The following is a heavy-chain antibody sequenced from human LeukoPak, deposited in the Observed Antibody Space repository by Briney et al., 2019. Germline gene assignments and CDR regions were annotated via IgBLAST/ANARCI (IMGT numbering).Heavy chain of an antibody. J-gene: IGHJ4*02. Sequence: PGGSLRLSCAASGFTFSSYGMSWVRQAPGKGLEWVSAISGSGGSTYYADSVKGRFTISRDNSKNTLYLQMNSLRAEDTAVYYCAKLTFGSSCPFHWGQGTLVTVSS. V-gene: IGHV3-23*01. CDR2: ISGSGGST. CDR3: AKLTFGSSCPFH. D-gene: IGHD6-13*01. CDR1: GFTFSSYG.